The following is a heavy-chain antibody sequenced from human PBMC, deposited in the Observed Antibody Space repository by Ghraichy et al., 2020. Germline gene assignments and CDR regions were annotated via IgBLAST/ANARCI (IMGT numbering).Heavy chain of an antibody. CDR2: INVGNGDT. V-gene: IGHV1-3*01. J-gene: IGHJ5*02. Sequence: ASVKVSCKASGYAFASFLMHWVRQAPGQSLEWMGWINVGNGDTKYSQWFQGRVTITRDTSASTAYMELNSLRSEDTAVYYCARAGHDTYPNWFDPWGQGTLVTVSS. CDR3: ARAGHDTYPNWFDP. CDR1: GYAFASFL. D-gene: IGHD5-12*01.